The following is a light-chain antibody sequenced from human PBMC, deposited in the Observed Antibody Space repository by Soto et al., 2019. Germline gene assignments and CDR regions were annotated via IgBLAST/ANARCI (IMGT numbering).Light chain of an antibody. J-gene: IGLJ1*01. CDR2: DVS. V-gene: IGLV2-14*01. CDR3: SSYTSSRTPYV. Sequence: QSALTQPASVSGSPGQSITISCTGTSSDVGGYNYVSWYQQHPGKAPKLMIYDVSNRPSGVSNRFSGSKSGNTASLTISGLQAEDEADYYCSSYTSSRTPYVFGTCTKMTVL. CDR1: SSDVGGYNY.